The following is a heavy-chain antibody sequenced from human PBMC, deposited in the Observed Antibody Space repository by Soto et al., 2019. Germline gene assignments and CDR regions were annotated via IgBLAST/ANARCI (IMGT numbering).Heavy chain of an antibody. D-gene: IGHD1-26*01. CDR1: GFTFRGHW. V-gene: IGHV3-74*01. Sequence: GALRLSCAASGFTFRGHWMHWVRQAPGKGLVWVSRISGDGSSTHYAGSVKGRFTISRDNAKNTLYLQMNSLRAEDTAVYYCARGGNYVFDYWGQGTLVTVSS. CDR3: ARGGNYVFDY. J-gene: IGHJ4*02. CDR2: ISGDGSST.